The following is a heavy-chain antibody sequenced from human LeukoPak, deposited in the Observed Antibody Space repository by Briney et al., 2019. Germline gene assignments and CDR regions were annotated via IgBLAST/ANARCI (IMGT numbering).Heavy chain of an antibody. J-gene: IGHJ4*02. Sequence: SETLSLTCTVSGGSISSYYWSWIRQPPGKGLEWIGYIYYSGSTNYNPSLKSRVTISVDTSKNQFSLKLSSVTAADTAVYYCARGLYYYDSSGYYYLDYFDYWGQGTLVTVSS. CDR2: IYYSGST. CDR1: GGSISSYY. D-gene: IGHD3-22*01. V-gene: IGHV4-59*12. CDR3: ARGLYYYDSSGYYYLDYFDY.